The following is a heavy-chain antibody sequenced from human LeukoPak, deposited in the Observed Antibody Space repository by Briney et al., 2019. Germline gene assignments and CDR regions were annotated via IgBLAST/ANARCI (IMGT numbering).Heavy chain of an antibody. V-gene: IGHV4-39*01. J-gene: IGHJ3*02. D-gene: IGHD3-22*01. Sequence: PSETLSLTCAVYGGSFSGYYWGWIRQPPGKGLEWIGSIYYSGSTYYNPSLKSRVTISVDTSKNQFSLKLSSVPAADTAVYYCARPETETYYYDSSGPQGYAFDIWAKGQWSPSLQ. CDR2: IYYSGST. CDR3: ARPETETYYYDSSGPQGYAFDI. CDR1: GGSFSGYY.